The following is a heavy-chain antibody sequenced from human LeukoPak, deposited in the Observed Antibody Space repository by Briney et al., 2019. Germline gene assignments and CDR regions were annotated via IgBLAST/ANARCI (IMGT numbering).Heavy chain of an antibody. CDR2: IYHSGST. CDR3: ARDGDDGDYGYYYYGMDV. V-gene: IGHV4-4*02. J-gene: IGHJ6*02. D-gene: IGHD4-17*01. CDR1: GGSISSSNW. Sequence: SETLSLTCAVSGGSISSSNWWSWVRQPPGKGLEWIGEIYHSGSTNYNPSLKSRVTISVDKSKNQFSLKLSSVTAADTAVYYCARDGDDGDYGYYYYGMDVWGQGTTVTVSS.